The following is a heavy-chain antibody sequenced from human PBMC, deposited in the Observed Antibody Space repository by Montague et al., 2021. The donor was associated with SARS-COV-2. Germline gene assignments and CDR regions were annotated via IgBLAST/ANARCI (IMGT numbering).Heavy chain of an antibody. D-gene: IGHD3-3*01. CDR3: AREKRRIMIFGVVIIEYFDL. J-gene: IGHJ2*01. CDR2: ISSSGSTI. CDR1: GFTFSSYE. V-gene: IGHV3-48*03. Sequence: SLRLSCAASGFTFSSYEMNWVRQAPGKGLEWVSYISSSGSTIYYADSVKGRFTISRDNAKNSLYLQMNSLRAEDTAVYYCAREKRRIMIFGVVIIEYFDLWGRGTLVTVSS.